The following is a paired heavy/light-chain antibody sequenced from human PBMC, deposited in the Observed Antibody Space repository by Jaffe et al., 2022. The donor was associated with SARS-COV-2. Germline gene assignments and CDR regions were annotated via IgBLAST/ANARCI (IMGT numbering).Heavy chain of an antibody. CDR1: GFTFSDYY. Sequence: QVQLVESGGGLVKPGGSLRLSCAASGFTFSDYYMSWIRQAPGKGLEWVSYISSSGSTIYYADSVKGRFTISRDNAKNSLYLQMNSLRAEDTAVYYCARANVLGRYFDWLVDYYYYYMDVWGKGTTVTVSS. D-gene: IGHD3-9*01. V-gene: IGHV3-11*01. J-gene: IGHJ6*03. CDR3: ARANVLGRYFDWLVDYYYYYMDV. CDR2: ISSSGSTI.
Light chain of an antibody. CDR1: ALPKQY. CDR3: LSADSSGTLVV. Sequence: SYELTQPPSVSVSPGQTARITCSGDALPKQYAYWYQQKPGQAPVLVIYKDSERPSGIPERFSGSSSGTTVTLTISGVQAEDEADYYCLSADSSGTLVVFGGGTKLTVL. CDR2: KDS. J-gene: IGLJ2*01. V-gene: IGLV3-25*03.